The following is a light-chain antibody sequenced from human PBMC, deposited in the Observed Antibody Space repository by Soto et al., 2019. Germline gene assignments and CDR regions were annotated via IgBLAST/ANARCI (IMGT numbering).Light chain of an antibody. Sequence: DIQMTQSPSTLSASVGDRVTITCRASQSISSWLAWYQQKPGKAPKLLIYKASSLESGVPSRFSGSGSGTEFTLTISSLQPDDFATYYRQQYNSYPVAFGQGTKVDIK. J-gene: IGKJ1*01. CDR3: QQYNSYPVA. CDR1: QSISSW. CDR2: KAS. V-gene: IGKV1-5*03.